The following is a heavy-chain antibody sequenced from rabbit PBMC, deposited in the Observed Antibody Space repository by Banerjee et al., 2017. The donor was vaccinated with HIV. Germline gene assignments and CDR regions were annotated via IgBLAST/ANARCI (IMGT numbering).Heavy chain of an antibody. J-gene: IGHJ2*01. CDR3: ARRAITTTYNAFDP. CDR2: IYTSSGST. V-gene: IGHV1S45*01. CDR1: GLDFSSYYY. D-gene: IGHD3-1*01. Sequence: QEQLVESGGGLVKPEGSLTLTCTASGLDFSSYYYMSWVRQAPGKGLEWIACIYTSSGSTYYASWAKGRFTISKTSSTTVTLQMTSLTAADTATYFCARRAITTTYNAFDPWGPGTLVTVS.